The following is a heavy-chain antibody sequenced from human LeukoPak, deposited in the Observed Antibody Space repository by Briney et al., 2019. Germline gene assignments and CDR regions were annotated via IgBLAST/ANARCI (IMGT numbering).Heavy chain of an antibody. V-gene: IGHV3-7*01. CDR3: ATSRFYLES. Sequence: GGSLRLSCAASGFTFSSYWMSWVRQAPERGLEWVAKIKPDGSEIYHVDSVQGRFTISRDNAKNSLYLQMNSLRAEDTAVYYCATSRFYLESWGQGTLVTVSS. J-gene: IGHJ4*02. CDR1: GFTFSSYW. CDR2: IKPDGSEI.